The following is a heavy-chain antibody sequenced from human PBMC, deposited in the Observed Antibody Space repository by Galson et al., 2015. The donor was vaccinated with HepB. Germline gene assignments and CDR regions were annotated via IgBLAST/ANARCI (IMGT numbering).Heavy chain of an antibody. J-gene: IGHJ4*02. CDR1: GFTFSSYA. CDR3: ARGIQRGQQRGYFDY. Sequence: SLRLSCAASGFTFSSYAMHWVRQAPGKGLEWVAVISYDGSSKYYADSEKGRFTISRDNSKNTLSLQVNSLRAEDTAVYFCARGIQRGQQRGYFDYWGQGTLVTVSS. V-gene: IGHV3-30-3*01. CDR2: ISYDGSSK. D-gene: IGHD6-25*01.